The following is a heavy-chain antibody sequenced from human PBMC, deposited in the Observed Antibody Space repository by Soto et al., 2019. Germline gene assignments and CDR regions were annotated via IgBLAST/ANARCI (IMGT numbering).Heavy chain of an antibody. CDR2: ISSSSIYI. Sequence: EVQLVESGGGLVKPGGSLRLSCAASGFTFSSYSMNWVRQAPGKGLEWVSSISSSSIYIYYADSVKGRFTICRNNAKNSLYPQMNSLRAEDTAVYYCASTERYSSSWSFDYWGQGTLVTVSS. CDR1: GFTFSSYS. D-gene: IGHD6-13*01. V-gene: IGHV3-21*01. CDR3: ASTERYSSSWSFDY. J-gene: IGHJ4*02.